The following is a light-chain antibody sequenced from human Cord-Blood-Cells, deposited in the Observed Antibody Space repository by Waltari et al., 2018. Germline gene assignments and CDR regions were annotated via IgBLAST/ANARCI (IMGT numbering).Light chain of an antibody. CDR1: SSDVGGYNY. CDR2: DVS. CDR3: CSYAGSYTGV. Sequence: QSALTQPRSVSGSPGQSVTISCTGTSSDVGGYNYVSWYHQHPGKAPKLMIDDVSNRPSGVPDRFSGSKSGNTASLTISGLQAEDEADYYCCSYAGSYTGVFGGGTKLTVL. J-gene: IGLJ3*02. V-gene: IGLV2-11*01.